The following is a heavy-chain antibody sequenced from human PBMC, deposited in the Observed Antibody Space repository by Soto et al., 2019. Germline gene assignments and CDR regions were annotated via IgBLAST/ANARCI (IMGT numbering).Heavy chain of an antibody. CDR2: ISYDGSNK. D-gene: IGHD3-10*01. V-gene: IGHV3-30-3*01. CDR3: ARDGSSGAFDY. J-gene: IGHJ4*02. CDR1: GFTFSSYA. Sequence: QVQLVESGGGVVQPGRSLRLSCAASGFTFSSYAMHWVRQAPGKGLEWVAVISYDGSNKYYADSVKGRFTISRDNSKNPLYLQMNSLRAEDTAVYYCARDGSSGAFDYWGQGTLVTVSS.